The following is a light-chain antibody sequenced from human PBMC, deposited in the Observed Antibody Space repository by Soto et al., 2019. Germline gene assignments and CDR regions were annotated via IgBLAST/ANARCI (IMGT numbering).Light chain of an antibody. Sequence: IQLTQSPSSLSASVGDRVTITCRASQGISSYLAWYQQKPGKAPKLLIYAASSLQSGVPSRFSGSGSGTDSTLTISSLQPEDFATYYCQQSYSTPRTFGQGTRLEIK. CDR1: QGISSY. CDR3: QQSYSTPRT. J-gene: IGKJ5*01. CDR2: AAS. V-gene: IGKV1-39*01.